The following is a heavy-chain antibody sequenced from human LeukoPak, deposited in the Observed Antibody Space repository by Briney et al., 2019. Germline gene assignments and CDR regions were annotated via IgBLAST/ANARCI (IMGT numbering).Heavy chain of an antibody. CDR1: RGSISSGNYY. CDR3: ARAVLATKSEHWFDS. CDR2: FHTRGST. J-gene: IGHJ5*01. Sequence: SETLSLTCTVSRGSISSGNYYWSWIRQPAGKGLEWIGRFHTRGSTNYNPSLKSRVTISGDTSKNQFSLNLSSVTAAGTAMYYCARAVLATKSEHWFDSWGQGTLVTVSS. D-gene: IGHD2-8*01. V-gene: IGHV4-61*02.